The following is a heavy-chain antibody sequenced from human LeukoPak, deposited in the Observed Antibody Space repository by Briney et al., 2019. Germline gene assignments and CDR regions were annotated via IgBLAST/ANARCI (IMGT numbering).Heavy chain of an antibody. J-gene: IGHJ3*02. D-gene: IGHD3-16*01. CDR2: IVIGSSKT. CDR1: GFTFSNSA. V-gene: IGHV1-58*01. CDR3: AARPGGYASFDI. Sequence: SVKVSRKTSGFTFSNSAVQWVRQARGQRLEWIGWIVIGSSKTDYTQKFQERVTITRDMSTGTAYMELSSLTSEDTAVYYCAARPGGYASFDIWGQGTMVTVSS.